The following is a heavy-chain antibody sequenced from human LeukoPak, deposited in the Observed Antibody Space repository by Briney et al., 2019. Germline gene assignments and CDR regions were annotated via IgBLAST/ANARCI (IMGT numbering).Heavy chain of an antibody. J-gene: IGHJ4*02. CDR1: GGSISSGGYY. V-gene: IGHV4-30-4*08. Sequence: SETLSLTCTVSGGSISSGGYYWSWIRQPPGKGLEWIGYIYYSGSTYYNPSLKSRVTISVDTSKNQFSLKLSSVTAADTAVYYCARAPLLAATVIVSRFDYWGQGTLVTVSS. D-gene: IGHD4-11*01. CDR3: ARAPLLAATVIVSRFDY. CDR2: IYYSGST.